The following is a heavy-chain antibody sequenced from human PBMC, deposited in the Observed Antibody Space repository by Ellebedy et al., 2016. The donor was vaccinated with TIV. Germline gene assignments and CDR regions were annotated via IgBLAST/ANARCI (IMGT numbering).Heavy chain of an antibody. D-gene: IGHD1-26*01. V-gene: IGHV3-48*01. CDR3: VRGGQWELSS. CDR1: GFIFSAYS. J-gene: IGHJ4*02. Sequence: GESLKISXAASGFIFSAYSMSWVRQAPGEGLEWISYINSGSSTIFYADSVKGRFTISRDDAKNSLYLQMNGLRAEDTAVYYCVRGGQWELSSWGQGTLVTVSS. CDR2: INSGSSTI.